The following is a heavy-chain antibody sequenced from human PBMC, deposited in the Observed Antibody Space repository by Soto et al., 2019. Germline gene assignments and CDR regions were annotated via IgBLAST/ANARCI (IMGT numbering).Heavy chain of an antibody. CDR2: INHSGST. D-gene: IGHD4-17*01. CDR3: ASIKADYGYYYGMDV. Sequence: SETLSLTCAVYGGSFSGYYWSWIRQPPGKGLEWIGEINHSGSTNYNPSLKSRVTISVDTSKNQFSLKLSSVTAADTAVYYCASIKADYGYYYGMDVWGQGTTVTVSS. CDR1: GGSFSGYY. J-gene: IGHJ6*02. V-gene: IGHV4-34*01.